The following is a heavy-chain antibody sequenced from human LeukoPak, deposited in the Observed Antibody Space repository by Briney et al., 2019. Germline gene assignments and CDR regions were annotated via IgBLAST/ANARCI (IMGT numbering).Heavy chain of an antibody. CDR3: ARGPLFDY. CDR1: GGSISSGSYY. Sequence: SQTLSLNCTVSGGSISSGSYYWRWIRQPAGKGLEWIGRIYTSGSTNYNPSLKSRVTISVDTSKNQFSLKLSSVTAADTAVDYCARGPLFDYWGQGTLVTVSS. CDR2: IYTSGST. V-gene: IGHV4-61*02. J-gene: IGHJ4*02.